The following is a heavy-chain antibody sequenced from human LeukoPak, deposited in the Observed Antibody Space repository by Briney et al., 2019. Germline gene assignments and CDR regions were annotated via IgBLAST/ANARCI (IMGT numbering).Heavy chain of an antibody. Sequence: GGSLRLSCAASGFTFSSYGMHWVRQAPGKGLEWVAVISYDGSNKYYADSVKGRFTISRDNSKNTLYLQVNSLRAEDTAVYYCAKLGKGITGTMGDYWGQGTLVTVSS. J-gene: IGHJ4*02. CDR2: ISYDGSNK. CDR3: AKLGKGITGTMGDY. V-gene: IGHV3-30*18. CDR1: GFTFSSYG. D-gene: IGHD1-7*01.